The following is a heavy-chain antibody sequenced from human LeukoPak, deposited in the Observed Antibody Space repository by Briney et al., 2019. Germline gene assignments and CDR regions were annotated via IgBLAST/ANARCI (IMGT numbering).Heavy chain of an antibody. V-gene: IGHV3-23*01. CDR3: AKGIGYYYYYMDV. Sequence: GGSLRLSCGASRFTFSSYVMSWVRQAPGKGLEWVSTISTTGGSTYYADSVKGRFTISRDNSKDTLYLQMNSLRAEDTAVYYCAKGIGYYYYYMDVWGKGTTVTVSS. CDR1: RFTFSSYV. CDR2: ISTTGGST. D-gene: IGHD3-10*01. J-gene: IGHJ6*03.